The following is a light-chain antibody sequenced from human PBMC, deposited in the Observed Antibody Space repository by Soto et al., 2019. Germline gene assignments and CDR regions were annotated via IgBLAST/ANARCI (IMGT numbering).Light chain of an antibody. CDR1: SSDVGSYNL. V-gene: IGLV2-23*02. CDR3: CAYAGRRTPLI. CDR2: EVS. J-gene: IGLJ1*01. Sequence: QSVLTQAASVSGSPGQSITISCTGTSSDVGSYNLVSWYQQHPGKAPKLMIYEVSKRHSGLSNRFSGSKSGNTASLTISGLQAEDEADYYCCAYAGRRTPLIFGTGTKLTVL.